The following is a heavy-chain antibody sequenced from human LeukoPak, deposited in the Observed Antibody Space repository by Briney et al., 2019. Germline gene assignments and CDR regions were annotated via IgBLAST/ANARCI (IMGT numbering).Heavy chain of an antibody. CDR1: GGTFSSYA. CDR2: IIPIFGTA. J-gene: IGHJ5*02. D-gene: IGHD3-10*01. Sequence: SVKVSCKASGGTFSSYAISWVRHAPGQGLEWMGGIIPIFGTANYAQKFQGRVTITADESTSTAYMELSSLRSEDTAVYYCAISMVRGVINWFDPWGQGTLVTVSS. CDR3: AISMVRGVINWFDP. V-gene: IGHV1-69*13.